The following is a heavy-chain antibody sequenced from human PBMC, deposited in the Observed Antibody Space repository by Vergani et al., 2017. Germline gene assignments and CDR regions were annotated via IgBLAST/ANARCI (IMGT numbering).Heavy chain of an antibody. CDR2: IYPGDSDT. CDR1: GYSFTSYW. Sequence: EVQLVQSGAEVKKPGASLKISCKGSGYSFTSYWIGWVRQLPGKGLEWMGIIYPGDSDTRYSPSFQGQVTISADKSISTAYLQWSSLKASDTAMYYCASHITMSPYYYGMDVWGQGTTVTVSS. V-gene: IGHV5-51*01. D-gene: IGHD3-10*02. CDR3: ASHITMSPYYYGMDV. J-gene: IGHJ6*02.